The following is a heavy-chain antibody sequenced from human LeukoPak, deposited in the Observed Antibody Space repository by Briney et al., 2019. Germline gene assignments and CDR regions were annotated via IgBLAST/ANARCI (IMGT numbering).Heavy chain of an antibody. J-gene: IGHJ5*02. Sequence: GESLRISCKGSGYSFTSNWISWVRQMPGKGLEWMGRIDPSDSYTNYSPSFQGHVTISADKSISTAYLQRSSLKASHTAMYYCARQPEGTWFDPWGQGTLVTVSS. CDR2: IDPSDSYT. V-gene: IGHV5-10-1*01. CDR3: ARQPEGTWFDP. CDR1: GYSFTSNW. D-gene: IGHD1-1*01.